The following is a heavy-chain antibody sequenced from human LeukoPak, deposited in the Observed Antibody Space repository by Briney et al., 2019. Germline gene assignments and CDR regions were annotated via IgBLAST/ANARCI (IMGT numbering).Heavy chain of an antibody. V-gene: IGHV3-23*01. J-gene: IGHJ6*04. CDR3: AKDLMTGMAYYYFGMAG. CDR2: ISGSGGSP. CDR1: GFTFSSYA. Sequence: GGSLRLYCAASGFTFSSYAMSWARQAPGKGLEWVSAISGSGGSPYYADSVKGRFTISRDNSKNTLYLQMNSLRAEDTAVYYCAKDLMTGMAYYYFGMAGWGKGSTVTVSS. D-gene: IGHD3-9*01.